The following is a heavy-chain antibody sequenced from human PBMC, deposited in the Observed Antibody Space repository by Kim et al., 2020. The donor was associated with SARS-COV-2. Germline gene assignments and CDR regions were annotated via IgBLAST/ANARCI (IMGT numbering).Heavy chain of an antibody. J-gene: IGHJ4*02. V-gene: IGHV1-8*01. CDR1: GYTFTSYD. D-gene: IGHD3-3*01. Sequence: ASVKVSCKASGYTFTSYDINWVRQATGQGLEWMGWMNPNSGNTGYAQKFQGRVTMTRNTSISTAYMELSSLRSEDTAVYYCARGLRRFLEWLHRPPLGYWGQGTLVTVSS. CDR3: ARGLRRFLEWLHRPPLGY. CDR2: MNPNSGNT.